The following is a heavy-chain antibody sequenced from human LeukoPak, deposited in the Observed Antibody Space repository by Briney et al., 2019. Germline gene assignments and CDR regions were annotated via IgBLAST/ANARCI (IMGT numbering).Heavy chain of an antibody. CDR3: VRVGSVAGSDYLDY. Sequence: GGSLRLSCAVSGFTFSDHFLDWVRQAPGKGLEWVGRFRNKAKSYTTEYAASVKGRFTISRDDSRNSLSLQMNSLKTEDTAVYYCVRVGSVAGSDYLDYWGQGTLVTVSS. CDR2: FRNKAKSYTT. D-gene: IGHD6-19*01. CDR1: GFTFSDHF. J-gene: IGHJ4*02. V-gene: IGHV3-72*01.